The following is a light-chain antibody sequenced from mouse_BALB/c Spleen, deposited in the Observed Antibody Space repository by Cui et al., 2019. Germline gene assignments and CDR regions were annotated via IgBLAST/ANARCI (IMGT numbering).Light chain of an antibody. Sequence: QIVLTQSTAIRPEHPEEKVTRTYSASSSVSYMHWYQQKSGTSPKRWIYDTSKLASGVPARFSGSGSGTSYSLTISSMEAEDAATYYCQQWSSNPPTFGGGTKLEIK. CDR3: QQWSSNPPT. J-gene: IGKJ2*01. CDR2: DTS. CDR1: SSVSY. V-gene: IGKV4-59*01.